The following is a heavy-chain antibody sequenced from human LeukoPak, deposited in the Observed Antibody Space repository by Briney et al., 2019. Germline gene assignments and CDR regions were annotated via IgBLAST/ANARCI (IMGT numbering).Heavy chain of an antibody. D-gene: IGHD4/OR15-4a*01. CDR1: GFTFSSYS. Sequence: GGSLRLSCAASGFTFSSYSMNWVRQAPGKGLEWVAVISYDGSNKYYADSVKGRFTISRDNAKNSLYLQMNSLRAEDTAVYYCARESTMVTPGFWGQGTLVTVSS. CDR3: ARESTMVTPGF. CDR2: ISYDGSNK. J-gene: IGHJ4*02. V-gene: IGHV3-30*03.